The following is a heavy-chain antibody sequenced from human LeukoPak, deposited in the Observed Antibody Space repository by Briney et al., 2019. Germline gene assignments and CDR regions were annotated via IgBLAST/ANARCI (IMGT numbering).Heavy chain of an antibody. D-gene: IGHD6-19*01. Sequence: GGSLRLSCAASGFTFSSYAMSWVREAPGKGLEWVSAIRASGGSTFYADSVRGRFTISRDNSKNTLDLQMNNLRAEDTAVYYCASSSSGWYNFDYWGQGTLVTVSS. CDR2: IRASGGST. J-gene: IGHJ4*02. CDR1: GFTFSSYA. CDR3: ASSSSGWYNFDY. V-gene: IGHV3-23*01.